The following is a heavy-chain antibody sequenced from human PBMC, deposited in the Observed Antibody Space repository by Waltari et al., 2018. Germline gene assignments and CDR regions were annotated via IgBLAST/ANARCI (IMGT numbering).Heavy chain of an antibody. J-gene: IGHJ5*02. Sequence: EVQLVGSGGGLMQPVGSLRLACAAAGCTVSNNCMSGVRKAPGKGLEWVSVISSGRTTHYADSLKGPFTISRHNSKNTRYPHMNSLRAADTAVYYCARGAPRAWRQGTLLPVSP. CDR1: GCTVSNNC. CDR3: ARGAPRA. V-gene: IGHV3-53*01. CDR2: ISSGRTT.